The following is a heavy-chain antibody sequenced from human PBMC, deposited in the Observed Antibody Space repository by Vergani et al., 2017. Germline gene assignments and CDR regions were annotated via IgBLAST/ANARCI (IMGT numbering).Heavy chain of an antibody. CDR1: GFTFSTYG. CDR3: AKDRVPDGYSSSWDPDH. V-gene: IGHV3-30*18. D-gene: IGHD6-13*01. J-gene: IGHJ5*02. Sequence: QVQLVESGGGVVQPGRSLRLSCAAPGFTFSTYGMHWVRQAPGKGLEWVAVISYHGSNKYYADSVKGRFTISRDNSKNTLDLQMNSLRTEDTAVYYCAKDRVPDGYSSSWDPDHWGQGTLVTVSS. CDR2: ISYHGSNK.